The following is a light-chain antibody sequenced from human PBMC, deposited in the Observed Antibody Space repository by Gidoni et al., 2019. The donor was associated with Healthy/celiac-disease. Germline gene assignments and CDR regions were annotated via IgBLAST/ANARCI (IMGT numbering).Light chain of an antibody. CDR2: SNN. V-gene: IGLV1-44*01. CDR1: SSNIGSNT. J-gene: IGLJ3*02. Sequence: QSVLTQPPSASGTPGQGVTISCSGSSSNIGSNTVNWYQQPPGPAPKRLIYSNNQRPSGVPDRFSGSKSGTSASLAISGLQSEDEADYYCAAWDDSLNGWVFGGGTKLTVL. CDR3: AAWDDSLNGWV.